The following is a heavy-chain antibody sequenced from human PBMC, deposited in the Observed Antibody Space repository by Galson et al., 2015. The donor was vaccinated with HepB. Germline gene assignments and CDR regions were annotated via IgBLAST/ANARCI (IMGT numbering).Heavy chain of an antibody. CDR3: ARLDSSSWAVY. D-gene: IGHD6-13*01. CDR2: INAGNGNT. J-gene: IGHJ4*02. Sequence: SVKVSCKASGYTFTSYAMHWVRQAPGQRLEWMGWINAGNGNTKYSQKIQGRVTITRDTSASTAYMELSSLRSEDTAMYYCARLDSSSWAVYWGQGTLVTVSS. CDR1: GYTFTSYA. V-gene: IGHV1-3*01.